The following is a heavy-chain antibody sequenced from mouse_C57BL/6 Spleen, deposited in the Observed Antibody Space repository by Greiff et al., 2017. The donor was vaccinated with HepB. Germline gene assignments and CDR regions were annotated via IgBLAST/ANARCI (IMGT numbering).Heavy chain of an antibody. CDR3: AREGVYYAMDY. Sequence: EVKVVESGGGLVKPGGSLKLSCAASGFTFSDYGMHWVRQAPEKGLEWVAYISSGSSTIYYADTVKGRFTISRDNAKNTLFLQMTSLRSEDTAMYYCAREGVYYAMDYWGQGTSVTVSS. CDR2: ISSGSSTI. V-gene: IGHV5-17*01. J-gene: IGHJ4*01. CDR1: GFTFSDYG.